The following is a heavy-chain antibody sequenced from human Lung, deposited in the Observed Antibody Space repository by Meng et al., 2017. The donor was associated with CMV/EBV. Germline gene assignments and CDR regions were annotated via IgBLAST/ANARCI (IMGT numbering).Heavy chain of an antibody. Sequence: ASXXVSXKASGYTFTNYYMHWVRQAPGQGLEWMGVINPSGGSTTYAQKFQGRLTMTRDTSTSTVYMELSSLKSEDTAMYYCARVLGQLVSPYGMDVWAQGTXVTVSS. D-gene: IGHD6-13*01. CDR2: INPSGGST. CDR3: ARVLGQLVSPYGMDV. CDR1: GYTFTNYY. J-gene: IGHJ6*02. V-gene: IGHV1-46*01.